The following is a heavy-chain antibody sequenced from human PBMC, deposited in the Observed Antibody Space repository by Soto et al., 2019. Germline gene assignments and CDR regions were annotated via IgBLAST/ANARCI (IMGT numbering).Heavy chain of an antibody. Sequence: DLEESGGGLVKPGGSLRLSCAASGFSFSDFYMSWVRQAPGKGLEWLSYISSGSGSTIYYADSVKGRFTISRDNAENSLYLQMNSLRAEDTAVYYCHATAVVARDYWGQGTLVTVSS. J-gene: IGHJ4*02. CDR2: ISSGSGSTI. CDR1: GFSFSDFY. CDR3: HATAVVARDY. D-gene: IGHD2-2*01. V-gene: IGHV3-11*01.